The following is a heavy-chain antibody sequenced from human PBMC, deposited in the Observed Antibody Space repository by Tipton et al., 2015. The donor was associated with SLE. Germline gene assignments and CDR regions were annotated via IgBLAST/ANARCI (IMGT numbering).Heavy chain of an antibody. CDR3: ALLGYYDFWSGYSPSFDY. Sequence: GLVKPSETLSLTCTVSGGSISSHHWSWIRQPPGKGLEWIGNIYNSGSTNYNPSLKSRVTISVDTSKNQFSLNLSSVTAADTAVYYCALLGYYDFWSGYSPSFDYWGQGTLVTVSS. J-gene: IGHJ4*02. CDR2: IYNSGST. V-gene: IGHV4-59*11. D-gene: IGHD3-3*01. CDR1: GGSISSHH.